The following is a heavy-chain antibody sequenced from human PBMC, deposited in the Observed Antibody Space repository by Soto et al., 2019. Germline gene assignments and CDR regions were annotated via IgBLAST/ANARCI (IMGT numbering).Heavy chain of an antibody. J-gene: IGHJ5*02. CDR3: AKGRGALTVVSNWFDP. CDR2: INWNSGIT. D-gene: IGHD3-22*01. V-gene: IGHV3-9*01. Sequence: GGSLRLSCAAIGFTFEDHARHWIRQVPGKGLEWVAGINWNSGITGYADSVKGRFTISRDNANNSLHLEMNSLKSEDTALYYCAKGRGALTVVSNWFDPWGQGTLVTVS. CDR1: GFTFEDHA.